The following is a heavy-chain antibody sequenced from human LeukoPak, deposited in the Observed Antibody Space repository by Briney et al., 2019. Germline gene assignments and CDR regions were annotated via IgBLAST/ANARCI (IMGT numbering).Heavy chain of an antibody. CDR2: ISAYNGNT. Sequence: DSVKVSCKASGYTFTSYGISWVRQAPGQGLEWMAWISAYNGNTDCAQNLRGRVTMTTDPSTSTAYMELRSLRSDDTAVYYCARDSVDGSGTYYNDSPDYWGQGTLVTVSS. CDR1: GYTFTSYG. V-gene: IGHV1-18*01. CDR3: ARDSVDGSGTYYNDSPDY. D-gene: IGHD3-10*01. J-gene: IGHJ4*02.